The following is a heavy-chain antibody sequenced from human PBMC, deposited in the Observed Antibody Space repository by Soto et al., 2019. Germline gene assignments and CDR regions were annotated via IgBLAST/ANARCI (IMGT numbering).Heavy chain of an antibody. CDR3: ARKDKSGYFSWFDP. Sequence: WEALKISCRTSGYKFTSSWIAWVRQKPGKGLEWMGIIFPSVSDTRYSPSFQGQVTISADRSTSTVFLQWASLKASDTAVYFCARKDKSGYFSWFDPWGEGSLVTGSS. CDR2: IFPSVSDT. CDR1: GYKFTSSW. D-gene: IGHD3-22*01. V-gene: IGHV5-51*01. J-gene: IGHJ5*02.